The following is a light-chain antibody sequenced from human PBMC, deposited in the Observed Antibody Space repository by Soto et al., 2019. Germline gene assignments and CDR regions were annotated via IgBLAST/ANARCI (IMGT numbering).Light chain of an antibody. J-gene: IGLJ1*01. CDR1: SSDVGFYNY. CDR2: EVD. CDR3: SSYTSSSTL. Sequence: SVLTQPASVSGSPGQSITISCTGTSSDVGFYNYVSWYQQQHPGKAPKLMIYEVDNRPSGVSIRFSGSKSGNTASLTISGLQAEDEADYYCSSYTSSSTLFGTGTKVTVL. V-gene: IGLV2-14*01.